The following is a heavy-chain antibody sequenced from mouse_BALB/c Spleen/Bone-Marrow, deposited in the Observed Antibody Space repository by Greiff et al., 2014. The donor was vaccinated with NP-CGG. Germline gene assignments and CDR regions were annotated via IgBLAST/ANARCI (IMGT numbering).Heavy chain of an antibody. CDR3: EREDYGSSYGFAY. Sequence: EVKLGESGPELVKPGASMKISCKASGYSFTGYTMNWVKQSHGKNLEWIGLINPYNGGTSYNQKFKGKATLTVDKSSSTAYIELLSLTSEDSAVYYCEREDYGSSYGFAYWGQGTLVTVSA. D-gene: IGHD1-1*01. CDR2: INPYNGGT. V-gene: IGHV1-26*01. CDR1: GYSFTGYT. J-gene: IGHJ3*01.